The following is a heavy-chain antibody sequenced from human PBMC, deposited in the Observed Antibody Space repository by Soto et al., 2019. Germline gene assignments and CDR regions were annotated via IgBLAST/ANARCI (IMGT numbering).Heavy chain of an antibody. J-gene: IGHJ3*02. CDR1: GYTLTELS. D-gene: IGHD2-15*01. Sequence: ASVKVSCKVSGYTLTELSMHWVRQAPGKGLEWMGGFDPEDSETIYAQKFQGRVTMTEDTSTDTAYMELSSLRSEDTAVYYCTVPDCSGGSCYPPYDAFDIWGQGTMVTVSS. CDR3: TVPDCSGGSCYPPYDAFDI. V-gene: IGHV1-24*01. CDR2: FDPEDSET.